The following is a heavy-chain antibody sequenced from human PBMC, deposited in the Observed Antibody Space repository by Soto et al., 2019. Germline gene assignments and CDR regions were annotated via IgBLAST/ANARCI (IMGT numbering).Heavy chain of an antibody. V-gene: IGHV4-59*01. Sequence: SETLSLXXTVSGGSISXXYWXXXXQPPGKXXEWIGYIYYSGSTNYNPSLKSRVTISVDTSKNQFSLKLSSVTAADTAVYYCARGFFPTMIRGNYYYYGIDVWGQGTTVTVSS. CDR3: ARGFFPTMIRGNYYYYGIDV. CDR2: IYYSGST. J-gene: IGHJ6*02. CDR1: GGSISXXY. D-gene: IGHD3-10*01.